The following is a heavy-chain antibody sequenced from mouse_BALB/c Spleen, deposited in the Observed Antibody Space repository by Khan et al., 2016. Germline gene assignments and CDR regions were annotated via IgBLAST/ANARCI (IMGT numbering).Heavy chain of an antibody. J-gene: IGHJ4*01. CDR1: CYTFSNYW. Sequence: VQLVASGAELMTPCASVKISCKATCYTFSNYWIEWVKQRPGHGLEWIGEILPGSDRTNYNEKFKGKATFTADTSSNTAYMQLSSLTSEDTAVYYCARAWYSMDYWGQGTSVTVSS. CDR3: ARAWYSMDY. V-gene: IGHV1-9*01. CDR2: ILPGSDRT.